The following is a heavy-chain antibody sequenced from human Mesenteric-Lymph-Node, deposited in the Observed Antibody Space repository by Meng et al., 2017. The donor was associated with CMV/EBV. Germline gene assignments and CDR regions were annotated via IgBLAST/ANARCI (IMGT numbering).Heavy chain of an antibody. V-gene: IGHV3-30*04. J-gene: IGHJ6*02. D-gene: IGHD2-15*01. Sequence: GGSLRLSCAASGFTFSSYAMHWVRQAPGKGLEWVAVISYDGRNKYYADSVKGRFTISRDNSKNTLYLQMNSLRAEGTAVYYCARDGDTFNGGNLFAGDYYYGMDVWGQGTTVTVSS. CDR3: ARDGDTFNGGNLFAGDYYYGMDV. CDR2: ISYDGRNK. CDR1: GFTFSSYA.